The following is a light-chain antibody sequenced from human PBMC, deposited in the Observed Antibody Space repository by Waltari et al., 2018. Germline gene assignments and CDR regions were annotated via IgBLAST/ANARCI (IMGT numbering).Light chain of an antibody. Sequence: QSALTQPPSASGSPGQSVTISCTGTSSDIGGYNYVSWYQQHPGKAPKLMIYEVTERPSGVPDRFSGSKSGNTASRTVSGLRTEDEADYYCTSYSGSDTVIFGGGTKLTVL. CDR3: TSYSGSDTVI. CDR2: EVT. J-gene: IGLJ2*01. V-gene: IGLV2-8*01. CDR1: SSDIGGYNY.